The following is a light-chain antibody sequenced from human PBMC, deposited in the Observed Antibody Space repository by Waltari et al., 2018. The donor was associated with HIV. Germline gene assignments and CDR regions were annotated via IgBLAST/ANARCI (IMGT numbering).Light chain of an antibody. CDR2: DVS. V-gene: IGLV2-14*01. J-gene: IGLJ3*02. Sequence: QSALPQPASVSGSPGQSITIPCPGPCSDVGGYTYVSWYQQHPGKAPKPMIYDVSNRPAGVANRFSGSKSGNTASLTISGLQAEDEADYYCSSYTSSSTLVFGGGTKLTVL. CDR1: CSDVGGYTY. CDR3: SSYTSSSTLV.